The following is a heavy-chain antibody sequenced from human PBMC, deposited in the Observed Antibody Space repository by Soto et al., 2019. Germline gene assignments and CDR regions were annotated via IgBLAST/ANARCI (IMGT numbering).Heavy chain of an antibody. D-gene: IGHD3-10*01. CDR2: INHSGST. CDR3: ARGSRGYGSPNTRFDY. CDR1: GGSFSGYY. J-gene: IGHJ4*02. Sequence: PSETLSLTCAVYGGSFSGYYWSWIRQPPGKGLEWIGEINHSGSTNYNPSLKSRVTISVDTSKNQFSLKLSSVTAADTAVYYCARGSRGYGSPNTRFDYWGQGTLVTVSS. V-gene: IGHV4-34*01.